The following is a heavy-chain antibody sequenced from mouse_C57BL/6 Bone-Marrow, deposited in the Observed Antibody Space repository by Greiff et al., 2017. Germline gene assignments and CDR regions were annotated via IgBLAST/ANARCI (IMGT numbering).Heavy chain of an antibody. CDR3: TLFITTSMDY. CDR1: GFDIKDYY. Sequence: EVQLQQSGAELVRPGASVKLSCTASGFDIKDYYMHWVKQRPEQGLEWIGRIDPEDGDTEYAPKFQGKATMTADTSSNTAYLQLSSLTSEDTAVYYCTLFITTSMDYWGQGTSVTVSS. D-gene: IGHD1-1*01. CDR2: IDPEDGDT. V-gene: IGHV14-1*01. J-gene: IGHJ4*01.